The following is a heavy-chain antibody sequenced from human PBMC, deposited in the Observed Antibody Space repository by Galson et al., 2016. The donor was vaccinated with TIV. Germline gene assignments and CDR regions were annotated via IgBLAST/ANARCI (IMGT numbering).Heavy chain of an antibody. Sequence: SLRLSCAASGFTFEDYAMHWVRQAPGKGLEWVSGISSNSVYLGYADSVKGRFTISRDNAKNSLDLQMNSLRPEDTALYYCAKGRGYSYGYPQDYYYGMDVWGQGTTASVSS. J-gene: IGHJ6*02. CDR3: AKGRGYSYGYPQDYYYGMDV. CDR2: ISSNSVYL. CDR1: GFTFEDYA. D-gene: IGHD5-18*01. V-gene: IGHV3-9*01.